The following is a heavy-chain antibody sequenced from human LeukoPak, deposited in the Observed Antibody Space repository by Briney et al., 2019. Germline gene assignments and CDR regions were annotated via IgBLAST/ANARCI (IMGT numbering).Heavy chain of an antibody. CDR1: GGPISSGGYY. Sequence: PSQTLSLTCTVSGGPISSGGYYWSWIRQPPGKGLEWIGYIYHSGSTYYNPSLKSRVTISVDKSKNHFSLKLSSVTAADTAVYYCARWIPAFTVITPGVFDLWGRGTLVSVSS. CDR3: ARWIPAFTVITPGVFDL. D-gene: IGHD4-11*01. CDR2: IYHSGST. J-gene: IGHJ2*01. V-gene: IGHV4-30-2*01.